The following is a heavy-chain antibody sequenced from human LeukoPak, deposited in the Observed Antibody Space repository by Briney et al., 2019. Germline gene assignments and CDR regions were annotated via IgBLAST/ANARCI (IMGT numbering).Heavy chain of an antibody. J-gene: IGHJ4*02. D-gene: IGHD5-18*01. CDR2: ISSNGGST. CDR3: AREAGYSYVGAFGY. CDR1: GFTFSSYA. Sequence: GGSLRLSCAASGFTFSSYAMHWVRQAPGKGLEYVSAISSNGGSTYYANSVKGRFTISRDNSKNTLYLQMGSLGAEDMAVYYCAREAGYSYVGAFGYWGQGTLVTVSS. V-gene: IGHV3-64*01.